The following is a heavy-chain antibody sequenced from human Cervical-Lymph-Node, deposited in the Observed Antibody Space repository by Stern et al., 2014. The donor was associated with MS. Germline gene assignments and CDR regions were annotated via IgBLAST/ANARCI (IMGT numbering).Heavy chain of an antibody. D-gene: IGHD3-10*01. CDR3: ARDGEPYYYGAGTYVDYYYGMDV. CDR2: INPNSGAT. V-gene: IGHV1-2*06. Sequence: VQLVQSGAEVMQPGASVKVSCKASGYTFNVYYIHWVRQAPGQGLEWMGRINPNSGATNHAQKFQGRVNMTRDTSISTAYMELSRLRSDDTAMYYCARDGEPYYYGAGTYVDYYYGMDVWGQGTTVTVSS. CDR1: GYTFNVYY. J-gene: IGHJ6*02.